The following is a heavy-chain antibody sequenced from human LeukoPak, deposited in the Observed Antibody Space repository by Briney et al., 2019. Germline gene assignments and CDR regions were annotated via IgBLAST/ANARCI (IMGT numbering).Heavy chain of an antibody. Sequence: GGSLRLSCAASGFTFSSYAMSWVRQAPGKGLEWVLAISGSGGSTYHADSVKGRFTISRDNSKNTLYLQMNSLRAEDTAVYYCAKAHVQWELLGGVGYWGQGTLVTVSS. CDR1: GFTFSSYA. CDR3: AKAHVQWELLGGVGY. V-gene: IGHV3-23*01. CDR2: ISGSGGST. J-gene: IGHJ4*02. D-gene: IGHD1-26*01.